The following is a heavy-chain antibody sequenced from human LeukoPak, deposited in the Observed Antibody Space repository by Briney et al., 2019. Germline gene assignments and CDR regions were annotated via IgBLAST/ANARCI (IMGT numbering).Heavy chain of an antibody. CDR2: INHSGST. CDR3: ARGNIVVVTAINWFDP. V-gene: IGHV4-34*01. D-gene: IGHD2-21*02. CDR1: GGSFRGYY. J-gene: IGHJ5*02. Sequence: SETLSLTCAVYGGSFRGYYWSWIRQPPGKGLEWIGEINHSGSTNYNPSLKSRVTISVDTSKNQFSLKLSSVTAADTAVYYCARGNIVVVTAINWFDPWGQGTLVTVSS.